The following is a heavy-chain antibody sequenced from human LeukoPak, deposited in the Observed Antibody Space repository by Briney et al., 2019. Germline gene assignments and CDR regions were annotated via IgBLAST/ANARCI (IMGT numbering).Heavy chain of an antibody. CDR1: GGTFSSYA. CDR2: ISAYNGNT. V-gene: IGHV1-18*01. CDR3: ARIISSQYYYGMDV. D-gene: IGHD6-6*01. J-gene: IGHJ6*02. Sequence: ASVKVSCKASGGTFSSYAISWVRQAPGQGLEWMGWISAYNGNTNYAQKLQGRVTMTTDTSTSTAYMELSSLRSEDTAVYYCARIISSQYYYGMDVWGQGTTVTVSS.